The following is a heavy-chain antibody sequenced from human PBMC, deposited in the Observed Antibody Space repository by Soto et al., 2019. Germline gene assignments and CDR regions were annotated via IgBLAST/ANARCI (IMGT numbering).Heavy chain of an antibody. CDR1: GGSISSYY. V-gene: IGHV4-59*01. Sequence: SETLSLTCTVSGGSISSYYWSWIRQPPGKGLEWIGYIYYSGSTNYNPSLKSRVTISVDTSKNQFSLKLSSVTAADTAVYYCARKVAAAGEIDYWGQGTLVTVSS. CDR3: ARKVAAAGEIDY. CDR2: IYYSGST. D-gene: IGHD6-13*01. J-gene: IGHJ4*02.